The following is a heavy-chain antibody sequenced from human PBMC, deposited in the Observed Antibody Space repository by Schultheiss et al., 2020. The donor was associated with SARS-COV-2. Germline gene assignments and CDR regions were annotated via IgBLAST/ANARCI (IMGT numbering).Heavy chain of an antibody. J-gene: IGHJ5*02. V-gene: IGHV4-4*07. Sequence: SETLSLTCTVSGGSISSYYWSWIRQPAGKGLEWIGRIYTSGSTNYNPSLKSRVTISVDTSKNQFSLKLSSVTAADTAVYYCARDMAAYSSVRHWFDPWGQGTLVTVSS. D-gene: IGHD6-25*01. CDR3: ARDMAAYSSVRHWFDP. CDR2: IYTSGST. CDR1: GGSISSYY.